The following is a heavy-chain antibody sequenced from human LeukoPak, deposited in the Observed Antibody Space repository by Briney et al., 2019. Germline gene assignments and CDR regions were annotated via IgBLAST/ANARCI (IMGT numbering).Heavy chain of an antibody. Sequence: PSQTLSLTCAVSGGSISSGGYSWSWIRQPPGKGLEWIGYIYQSGSTYYNPSLKSRVTISVDRSKNQFSLKLGSVTAADTAVYYCARVKYTSGWHFDYWGQGTLVTVSS. CDR3: ARVKYTSGWHFDY. CDR2: IYQSGST. J-gene: IGHJ4*02. CDR1: GGSISSGGYS. V-gene: IGHV4-30-2*01. D-gene: IGHD6-19*01.